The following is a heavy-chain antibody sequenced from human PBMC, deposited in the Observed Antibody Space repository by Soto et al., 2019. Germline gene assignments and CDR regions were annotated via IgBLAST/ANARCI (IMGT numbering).Heavy chain of an antibody. J-gene: IGHJ5*02. Sequence: ASVKVSCKASGGTFSSYAISWVRQAPGQGLEWMGGIIPIFGTANYAQKFQGRVTITADESTSTAYMELSSLRSEDTAVYYCARLRGPTSSDNWFDPWGQGTLVTVSS. D-gene: IGHD1-26*01. CDR1: GGTFSSYA. CDR2: IIPIFGTA. V-gene: IGHV1-69*13. CDR3: ARLRGPTSSDNWFDP.